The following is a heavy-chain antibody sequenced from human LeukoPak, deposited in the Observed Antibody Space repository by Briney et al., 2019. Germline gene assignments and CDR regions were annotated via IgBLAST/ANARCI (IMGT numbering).Heavy chain of an antibody. CDR1: GFNVSTNY. D-gene: IGHD2/OR15-2a*01. Sequence: GGSLRLSRAASGFNVSTNYMSWVRQAPGGGLEWVSTLYTGGGAYYSAFVKGHFTISRDISKNTLYLQLSYLRAEDTAVYYCARSANYLTHYFDDWGQGTPVIVSS. J-gene: IGHJ4*02. CDR3: ARSANYLTHYFDD. V-gene: IGHV3-53*01. CDR2: LYTGGGA.